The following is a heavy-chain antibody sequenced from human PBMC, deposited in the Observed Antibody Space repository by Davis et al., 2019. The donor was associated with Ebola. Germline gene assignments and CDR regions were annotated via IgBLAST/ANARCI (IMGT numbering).Heavy chain of an antibody. J-gene: IGHJ4*02. D-gene: IGHD2-2*01. CDR1: GYTFTDYY. Sequence: ASVKVSCKDSGYTFTDYYVHWVRQAPGQGLEWMGRMNPHSGGTNYAQKFQGRVTMIRDTSISTAYMELSRLTYDDTAVYYCARLCSSSCPNDYWGQGTLITVSS. CDR3: ARLCSSSCPNDY. CDR2: MNPHSGGT. V-gene: IGHV1-2*06.